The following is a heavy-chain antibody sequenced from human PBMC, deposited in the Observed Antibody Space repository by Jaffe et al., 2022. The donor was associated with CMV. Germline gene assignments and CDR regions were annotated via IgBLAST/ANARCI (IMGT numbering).Heavy chain of an antibody. CDR3: ARDPPAYCGGDCLFDY. Sequence: EVQLVESGGGLVQPGGSLRLSCAASGFTFSSYWMHWVRQAPGKGLVWVSRINSDGSSTSYADSVKGRFTISRDNAKNTLYLQMNSLRAEDTAVYYCARDPPAYCGGDCLFDYWGQGTLVTVSS. D-gene: IGHD2-21*02. J-gene: IGHJ4*02. V-gene: IGHV3-74*01. CDR1: GFTFSSYW. CDR2: INSDGSST.